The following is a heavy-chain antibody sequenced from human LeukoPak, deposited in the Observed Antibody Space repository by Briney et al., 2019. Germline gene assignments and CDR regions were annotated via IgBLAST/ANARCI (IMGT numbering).Heavy chain of an antibody. D-gene: IGHD3-3*01. CDR1: GGSISSYY. CDR2: IYYSGST. J-gene: IGHJ4*02. Sequence: PPETLSLTCTVSGGSISSYYWSWIRQPPGKGLEWIGYIYYSGSTNYNPSLKSRVTISVDTSKNQFSLKLSSVTAADTAVYYCARQDVLRFYFDYWGQGTLVTVSS. V-gene: IGHV4-59*08. CDR3: ARQDVLRFYFDY.